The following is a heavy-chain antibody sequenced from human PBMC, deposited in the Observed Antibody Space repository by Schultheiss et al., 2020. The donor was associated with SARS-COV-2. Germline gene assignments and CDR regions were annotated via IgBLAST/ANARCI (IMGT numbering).Heavy chain of an antibody. CDR1: GFSFSSYA. CDR2: IGGSGGIT. Sequence: GGSLRLSCVGSGFSFSSYAMNWVRQAPGKGLEWVSGIGGSGGITYYAVSVRGRFTISRDNSKNTLYLQMNSLRAEDTAVYYCAKRLSDYSYYYYMDVWGKGTTVTVSS. D-gene: IGHD4-11*01. J-gene: IGHJ6*03. V-gene: IGHV3-23*01. CDR3: AKRLSDYSYYYYMDV.